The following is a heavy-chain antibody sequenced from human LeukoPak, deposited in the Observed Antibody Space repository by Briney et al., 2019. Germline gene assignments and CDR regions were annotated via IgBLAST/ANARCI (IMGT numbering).Heavy chain of an antibody. D-gene: IGHD3-3*01. CDR2: INPNSGGT. CDR1: GYTFTGYY. CDR3: ARFGSTYYYYYMDV. V-gene: IGHV1-2*02. J-gene: IGHJ6*03. Sequence: ASVKVSCKASGYTFTGYYMHWVREAPGQGLESMGWINPNSGGTNYAQKFQGRVTMTTDTSTSTAYMELRSLRSDDTAVYYCARFGSTYYYYYMDVWGKGTTVTISS.